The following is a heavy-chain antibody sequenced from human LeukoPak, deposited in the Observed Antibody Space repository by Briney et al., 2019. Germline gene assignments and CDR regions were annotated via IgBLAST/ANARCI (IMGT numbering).Heavy chain of an antibody. J-gene: IGHJ4*02. CDR3: AGVDTSIITGFAY. V-gene: IGHV4-34*01. CDR2: VSHSGST. D-gene: IGHD3-16*01. Sequence: SETLSLTCAVYGGSFSGYYWSWIRQPPGKRLEWIGEVSHSGSTNYNPSLKSRVTISVDKSKNQFSLKLNSVTAADTAVYYCAGVDTSIITGFAYWGQGTLVTVSS. CDR1: GGSFSGYY.